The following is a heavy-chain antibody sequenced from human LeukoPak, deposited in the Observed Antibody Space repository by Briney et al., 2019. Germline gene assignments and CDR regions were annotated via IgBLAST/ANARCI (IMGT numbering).Heavy chain of an antibody. V-gene: IGHV4-61*02. D-gene: IGHD5-18*01. CDR3: AADTEWVVDY. CDR2: IYTSGST. Sequence: SSQTLSLTCTVSGGSISSGSYYWSWIRQPAGKGLEWIGRIYTSGSTNYNPSLKSRVTISVDTSKNQFSLKLSSVTAADTAVYYCAADTEWVVDYWGQGTLVTVSS. CDR1: GGSISSGSYY. J-gene: IGHJ4*02.